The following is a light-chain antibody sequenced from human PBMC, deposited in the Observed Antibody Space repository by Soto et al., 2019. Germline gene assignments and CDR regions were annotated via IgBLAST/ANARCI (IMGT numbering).Light chain of an antibody. CDR1: QSVLYSSNNKNY. Sequence: DIVMTQSPDSLAVSLGERATINCKSSQSVLYSSNNKNYLAWYQQKPGQPPNLLIYWASTRESGVPDRFSGSGSGTDFPLTISSLQAEDVAVYYCQQYYSTPLTFGGGTKVDIK. J-gene: IGKJ4*01. V-gene: IGKV4-1*01. CDR3: QQYYSTPLT. CDR2: WAS.